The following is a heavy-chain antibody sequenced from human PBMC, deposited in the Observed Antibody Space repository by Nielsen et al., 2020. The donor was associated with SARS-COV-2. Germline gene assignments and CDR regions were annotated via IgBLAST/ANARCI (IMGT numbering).Heavy chain of an antibody. D-gene: IGHD6-19*01. CDR3: ARHGSGWYLGYFYHYMDV. V-gene: IGHV4-34*01. J-gene: IGHJ6*03. CDR1: GGSFSGYY. Sequence: SETLSLTCAVYGGSFSGYYWSWIRQPPGKGLEWIGEINHSGSTNYNPSLKSRVTISVDTSKNQFSLKLSSVTAADTAVYYCARHGSGWYLGYFYHYMDVWGKGTTVSVSS. CDR2: INHSGST.